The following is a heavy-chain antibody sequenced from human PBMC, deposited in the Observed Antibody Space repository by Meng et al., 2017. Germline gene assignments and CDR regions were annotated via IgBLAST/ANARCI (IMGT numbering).Heavy chain of an antibody. V-gene: IGHV4-39*07. CDR1: GGTTSSSSYY. D-gene: IGHD4-17*01. CDR2: IYYSGST. J-gene: IGHJ5*02. CDR3: ARGHNDYGDYPNWFDP. Sequence: QLPESGPGLVQPSETLSLTCTVSGGTTSSSSYYWGWIRQPPGKGLEWIGSIYYSGSTYYNPSLKSRVTISVDTSKNQFSLKLSSVTAADTAVYYCARGHNDYGDYPNWFDPWGQGTLVTVSS.